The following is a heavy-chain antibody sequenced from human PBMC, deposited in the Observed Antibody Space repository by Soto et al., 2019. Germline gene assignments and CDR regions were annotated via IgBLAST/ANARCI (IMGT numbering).Heavy chain of an antibody. J-gene: IGHJ4*02. V-gene: IGHV3-33*01. CDR3: ARAGYSYGSGNDY. D-gene: IGHD5-18*01. Sequence: QVQLVESGGGVVQPGRSLRLSCAASGFTFSSYGMHWVRQAPGKGLEWVADIWNDGSNKYYADSVKGRFTISRDNSKNTLYQQMNSLRAEDTAVYYCARAGYSYGSGNDYWGQGTLVTVSS. CDR2: IWNDGSNK. CDR1: GFTFSSYG.